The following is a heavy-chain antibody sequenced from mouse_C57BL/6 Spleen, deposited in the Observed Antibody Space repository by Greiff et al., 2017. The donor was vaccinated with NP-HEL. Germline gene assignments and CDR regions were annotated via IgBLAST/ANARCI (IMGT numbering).Heavy chain of an antibody. Sequence: QVQLQQPGAELVMPGASVKLSCKASGYTFTSYWMHWVKQRPGQGLEWIGEIDPSDSYTNYNQKFKGKSTLTVDKSSSTAYMQLSSLTSEDSAVYYCAPRYFDVWGTGTTVTVSS. CDR3: APRYFDV. J-gene: IGHJ1*03. CDR2: IDPSDSYT. CDR1: GYTFTSYW. V-gene: IGHV1-69*01.